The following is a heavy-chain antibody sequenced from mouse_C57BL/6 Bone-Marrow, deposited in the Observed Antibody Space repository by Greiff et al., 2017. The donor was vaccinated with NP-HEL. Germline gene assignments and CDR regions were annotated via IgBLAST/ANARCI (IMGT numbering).Heavy chain of an antibody. V-gene: IGHV1-69*01. CDR3: ARRELYYYGSFPWYFDV. CDR2: IDPSDSYT. CDR1: GYTFTSYW. J-gene: IGHJ1*03. Sequence: QVQLQQPGAELVMPGASVKLSCKASGYTFTSYWMHWVKQRPGQGLEWIGEIDPSDSYTNYNQKFKGKSTLTVDKSSSTAYMQLSSLTSEDSAVYYCARRELYYYGSFPWYFDVWGTGTTVTVSS. D-gene: IGHD1-1*01.